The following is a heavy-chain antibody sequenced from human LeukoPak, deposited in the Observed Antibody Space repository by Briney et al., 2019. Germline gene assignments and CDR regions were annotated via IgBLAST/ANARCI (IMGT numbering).Heavy chain of an antibody. D-gene: IGHD3-22*01. V-gene: IGHV4-59*06. J-gene: IGHJ1*01. Sequence: KPSETLSLTCSVSGDSISSYYWSWIRQHPGKGLEWIGYIYYSGSTYYNPSLKGRVTISVDTSKNQFSLRLSSVTAADTAIYYCASVSYDTSLQHWGQGTLVTVSS. CDR1: GDSISSYY. CDR3: ASVSYDTSLQH. CDR2: IYYSGST.